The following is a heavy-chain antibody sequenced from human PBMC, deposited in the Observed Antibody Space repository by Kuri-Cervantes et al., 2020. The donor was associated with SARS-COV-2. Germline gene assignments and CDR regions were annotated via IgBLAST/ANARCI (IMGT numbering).Heavy chain of an antibody. CDR1: GFTFSSYS. J-gene: IGHJ4*02. CDR3: ARAQRGLMVALDY. CDR2: ISSSSSYI. Sequence: GGSLRLSCAASGFTFSSYSMNWVRQAPGKGLEWVSSISSSSSYIYYADSVKGRFTISRDNAKNLLYLQMNSLRAEDTAVYYCARAQRGLMVALDYWGQGTLVTVSS. V-gene: IGHV3-21*01. D-gene: IGHD5-12*01.